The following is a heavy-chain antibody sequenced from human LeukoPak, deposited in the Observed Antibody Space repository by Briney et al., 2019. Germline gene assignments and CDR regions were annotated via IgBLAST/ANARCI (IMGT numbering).Heavy chain of an antibody. CDR1: GFTFSSYA. V-gene: IGHV3-30*04. CDR3: ARDGPVVVVAATLYYYYYYMDV. J-gene: IGHJ6*03. CDR2: ISYDGSNK. D-gene: IGHD2-15*01. Sequence: PGGSLRLSCAASGFTFSSYAMHWVRQAPGKGLEWVAVISYDGSNKYYADSVKGRFTISRDNSKNTLYLQMNSLRAEDTAVYYCARDGPVVVVAATLYYYYYYMDVWGKGTTVTISS.